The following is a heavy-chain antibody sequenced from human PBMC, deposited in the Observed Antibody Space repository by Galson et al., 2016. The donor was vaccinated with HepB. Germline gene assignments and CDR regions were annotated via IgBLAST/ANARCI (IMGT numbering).Heavy chain of an antibody. D-gene: IGHD1-26*01. V-gene: IGHV3-21*04. CDR2: ISSSGTYI. J-gene: IGHJ6*02. CDR1: GFTFSSYS. CDR3: ARDQRLVVGATEGEYSYYYGMDV. Sequence: SLRLSCAASGFTFSSYSVNWVRQAPGKGLEWVSSISSSGTYIYYADSVKGRFTISRDNAKNSLYLQMNSLRAEDTAVYYCARDQRLVVGATEGEYSYYYGMDVWGQGTTVTVSS.